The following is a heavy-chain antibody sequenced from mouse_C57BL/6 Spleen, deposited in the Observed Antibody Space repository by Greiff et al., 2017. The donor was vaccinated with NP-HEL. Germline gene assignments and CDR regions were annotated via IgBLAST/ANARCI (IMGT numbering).Heavy chain of an antibody. D-gene: IGHD3-2*02. J-gene: IGHJ3*01. CDR1: GYTFTGYW. Sequence: QVQLKQSGAELMKPGASVKLSCKATGYTFTGYWIEWVKQRPGHGLEWIGEILPGSGSTNYNEKFKGKATFTADTSSNTAYMQLSSLATEDSAIYYCASPDSSGYSWFAYWGQGTLVTVSA. CDR2: ILPGSGST. V-gene: IGHV1-9*01. CDR3: ASPDSSGYSWFAY.